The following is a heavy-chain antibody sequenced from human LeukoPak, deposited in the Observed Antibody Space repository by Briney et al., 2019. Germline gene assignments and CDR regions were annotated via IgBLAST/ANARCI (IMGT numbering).Heavy chain of an antibody. J-gene: IGHJ1*01. CDR3: ARDRSGYQYFQH. CDR2: INSDGSSS. D-gene: IGHD3-22*01. Sequence: GGSLRLSCAASGFTFSSYWMHWVRQAPGKGLVWVSRINSDGSSSSYADSVKGRFTISRDNAKNTLYLQMNSLRAEDTAVYYCARDRSGYQYFQHWGQGTLVTVSS. V-gene: IGHV3-74*01. CDR1: GFTFSSYW.